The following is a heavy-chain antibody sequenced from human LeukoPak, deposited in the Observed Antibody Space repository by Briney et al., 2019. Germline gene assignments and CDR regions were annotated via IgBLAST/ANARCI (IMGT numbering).Heavy chain of an antibody. CDR2: IDPNINGA. D-gene: IGHD1-26*01. J-gene: IGHJ4*02. CDR3: ARESGSFDY. Sequence: ASVKVSCKPSGYTFTAHYLHWVRQAPGQGLEWMGYIDPNINGATYAQNFQGRVTLTRDTSISTVYMELSSLTSDDTAIYYCARESGSFDYWGQGTLVTVSS. CDR1: GYTFTAHY. V-gene: IGHV1-2*02.